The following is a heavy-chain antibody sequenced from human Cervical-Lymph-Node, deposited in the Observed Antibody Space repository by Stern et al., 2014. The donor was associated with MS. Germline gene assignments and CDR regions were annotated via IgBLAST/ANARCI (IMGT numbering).Heavy chain of an antibody. V-gene: IGHV3-72*01. D-gene: IGHD4-17*01. Sequence: EVQLVESGGGLVQPGGSLRLSCAASGVTFSDHSIDWVRQAPGQGLEWVGRIRNMGNSHPTRYAASLKGRVTISRDDSKNSVYLQMNSLKTEDTAVYFCARDRSGAGDYWGQGTLVTVSS. CDR1: GVTFSDHS. J-gene: IGHJ4*02. CDR3: ARDRSGAGDY. CDR2: IRNMGNSHPT.